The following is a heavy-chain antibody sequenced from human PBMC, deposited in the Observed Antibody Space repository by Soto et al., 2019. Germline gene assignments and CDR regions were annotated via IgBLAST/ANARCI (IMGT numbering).Heavy chain of an antibody. Sequence: GGSLRLSCAASGFSFSNYGMHWVRQAPGKGLEWVAVIWYDGSNKYYADSVKGRFTISRDNSKNTLYLQMNSLRAEDTAVYYCAREASGSYGYWGQGTPVTVSS. CDR1: GFSFSNYG. D-gene: IGHD3-10*01. CDR3: AREASGSYGY. V-gene: IGHV3-33*01. CDR2: IWYDGSNK. J-gene: IGHJ4*02.